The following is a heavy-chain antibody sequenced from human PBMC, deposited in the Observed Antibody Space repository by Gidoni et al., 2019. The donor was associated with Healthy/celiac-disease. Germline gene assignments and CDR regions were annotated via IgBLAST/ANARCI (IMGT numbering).Heavy chain of an antibody. V-gene: IGHV3-23*01. CDR1: GFTFSSYA. CDR2: ISGSGGST. J-gene: IGHJ4*02. D-gene: IGHD3-22*01. CDR3: ATAYDSSGYYKGAFGY. Sequence: EVQLLASGGGLVQPGGALRLSCAASGFTFSSYAISWVRQAPGKGLELVSAISGSGGSTYYADSVKGLFTISRDNSKNTLYLQMNSLRAEDTAVYYCATAYDSSGYYKGAFGYWGQGTLVTVSS.